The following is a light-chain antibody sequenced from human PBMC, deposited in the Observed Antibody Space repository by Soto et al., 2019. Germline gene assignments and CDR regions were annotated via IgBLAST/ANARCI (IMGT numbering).Light chain of an antibody. J-gene: IGKJ1*01. CDR3: LQDYNYPRT. CDR2: ASS. CDR1: QGIRND. V-gene: IGKV1-6*01. Sequence: AIQVTQSPSSLSASVGDRVTITCRASQGIRNDLGWYRQKPGKAPKLQIYASSSLQSGVPSRFSGSGSGTDFTLTISSLQPEDFATYYCLQDYNYPRTFGQGTKVEIK.